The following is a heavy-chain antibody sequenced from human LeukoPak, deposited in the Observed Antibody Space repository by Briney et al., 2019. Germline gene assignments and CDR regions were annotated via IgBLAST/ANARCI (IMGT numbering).Heavy chain of an antibody. J-gene: IGHJ3*02. Sequence: HPGGSLRLSCAASGFTFSSYEMNWVRQAPGKGLEWVSYISSSGSTIYYADSVKGRFTISRDNSKNTLYLEMNSLRAEDTAVYYCAKDLEGYSYGEDAFDIWGQGTMVTVSS. V-gene: IGHV3-48*03. CDR1: GFTFSSYE. CDR3: AKDLEGYSYGEDAFDI. CDR2: ISSSGSTI. D-gene: IGHD5-18*01.